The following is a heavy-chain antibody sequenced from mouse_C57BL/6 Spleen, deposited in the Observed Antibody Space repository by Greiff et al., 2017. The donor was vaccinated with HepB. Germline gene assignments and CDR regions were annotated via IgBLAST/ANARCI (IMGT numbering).Heavy chain of an antibody. D-gene: IGHD2-1*01. CDR2: ISSGSSTI. CDR3: ARSYGNYVAMDY. V-gene: IGHV5-17*01. CDR1: GFTFSDYG. J-gene: IGHJ4*01. Sequence: EVMLVESGGGLVKPGGSLKLSCAASGFTFSDYGMHWVRQAPEKGLEWVAYISSGSSTIYYADTVKGRFTISRDNAKNTLFLQMTSLRSEATAMYYCARSYGNYVAMDYWGQGSSVTVSS.